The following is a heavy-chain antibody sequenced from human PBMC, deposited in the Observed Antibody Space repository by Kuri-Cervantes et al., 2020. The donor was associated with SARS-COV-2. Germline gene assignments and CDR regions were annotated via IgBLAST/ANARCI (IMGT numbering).Heavy chain of an antibody. D-gene: IGHD3-3*01. CDR2: ISAYNGNT. J-gene: IGHJ6*03. V-gene: IGHV1-18*04. CDR1: GYTFTGYY. Sequence: ASVKVSCKASGYTFTGYYMHWVRQAPGQGLEWMGWISAYNGNTNYAQKLQGRVTMTTDTSTSTAYMELRSLRSDDTAVYYCARELRFLEWLPQSESYMDVWGKGTTVTVSS. CDR3: ARELRFLEWLPQSESYMDV.